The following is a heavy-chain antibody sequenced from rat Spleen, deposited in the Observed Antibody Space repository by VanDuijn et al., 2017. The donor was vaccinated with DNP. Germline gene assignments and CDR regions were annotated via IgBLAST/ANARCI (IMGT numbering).Heavy chain of an antibody. J-gene: IGHJ1*01. CDR2: IWSNGGT. D-gene: IGHD1-1*01. CDR1: GFSLISSS. Sequence: QVQLKESGPGLVQPSQTLSLTCTVSGFSLISSSVHWVRQPPGKGLEWVGAIWSNGGTDYNSAIKSRLSISRDTSKSQVFLKMNSLQTEDTAMYFCARMDYSGPYWYFDFWGPGTMVTVSS. CDR3: ARMDYSGPYWYFDF. V-gene: IGHV2-1*01.